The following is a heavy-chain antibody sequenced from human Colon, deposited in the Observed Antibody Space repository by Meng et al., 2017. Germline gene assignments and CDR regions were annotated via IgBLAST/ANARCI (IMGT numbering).Heavy chain of an antibody. V-gene: IGHV3-23*01. Sequence: GESLKISCAASGFTFRSYDMSWVRQAPGKGLEWVSGMSGVTGSTYYADSVKGRFTISRDNSKNTLHLQMNSLRAEDTAIYYCAKVKGVATTFNALEIWGQGTMVTVSS. D-gene: IGHD5-12*01. J-gene: IGHJ3*02. CDR3: AKVKGVATTFNALEI. CDR2: MSGVTGST. CDR1: GFTFRSYD.